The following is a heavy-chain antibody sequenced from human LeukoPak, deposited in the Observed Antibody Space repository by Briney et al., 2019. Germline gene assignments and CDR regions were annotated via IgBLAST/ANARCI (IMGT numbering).Heavy chain of an antibody. Sequence: SETLSLTCTVSGGSISSGDYYWSWIRQPPGKGLEWIGYIYYSGSTYYNPSLKSRVTISVDTSKNQFSLKLTPVTAADTAVYYCARLYAGAYTRLDPWGQGTLVAVSS. CDR2: IYYSGST. CDR3: ARLYAGAYTRLDP. CDR1: GGSISSGDYY. J-gene: IGHJ5*02. D-gene: IGHD3-16*01. V-gene: IGHV4-30-4*01.